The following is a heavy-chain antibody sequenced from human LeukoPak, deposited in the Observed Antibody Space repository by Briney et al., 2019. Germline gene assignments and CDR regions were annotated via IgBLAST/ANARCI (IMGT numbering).Heavy chain of an antibody. CDR3: AKAEGDYYDSSGYYPY. D-gene: IGHD3-22*01. CDR1: GFTFSSYE. J-gene: IGHJ4*02. Sequence: GGSLRLSCAASGFTFSSYEMNWVRQAPGKGLEWVSYISSSGSTIYYADSVKGRFTISRDNAKNSLYLQMNSLRAEDTAVYYCAKAEGDYYDSSGYYPYWGQGTLVTVSS. V-gene: IGHV3-48*03. CDR2: ISSSGSTI.